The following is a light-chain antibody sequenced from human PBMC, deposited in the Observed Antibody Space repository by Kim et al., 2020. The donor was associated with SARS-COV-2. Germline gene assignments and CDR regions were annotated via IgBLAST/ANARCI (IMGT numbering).Light chain of an antibody. Sequence: DIQMTQSPSSLSASVGDRVTITCQASQDISNYLDWYQQKPGKAPKLLIYDASNLETGVPSRFSGSGSGTDFTFTISSLQPEDIATYHCQQYDNLPRTFGGRTKVDIK. CDR3: QQYDNLPRT. V-gene: IGKV1-33*01. CDR2: DAS. CDR1: QDISNY. J-gene: IGKJ4*01.